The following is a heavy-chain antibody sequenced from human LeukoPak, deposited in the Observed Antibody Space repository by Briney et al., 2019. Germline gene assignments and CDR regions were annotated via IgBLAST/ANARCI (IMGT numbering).Heavy chain of an antibody. D-gene: IGHD3-10*01. CDR2: INRDGSST. V-gene: IGHV3-74*01. CDR3: ARNSAEVFDY. J-gene: IGHJ4*02. Sequence: GGSLRLSCAASGFTFSSNWMHWVRQAPGKGLVWVSRINRDGSSTSYADSVKGRFTISRDNAKNTLYLQMNSLRAEDTAVYYCARNSAEVFDYWGQGTLVTVSS. CDR1: GFTFSSNW.